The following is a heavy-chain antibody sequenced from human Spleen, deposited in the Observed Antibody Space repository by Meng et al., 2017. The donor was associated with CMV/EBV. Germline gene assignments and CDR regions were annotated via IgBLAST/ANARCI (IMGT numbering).Heavy chain of an antibody. J-gene: IGHJ6*02. D-gene: IGHD3-3*01. Sequence: GESLKISCAASGFSFSSYNMNWVRQAPGKGLEWVSSISSSHGYIFYADSVKGRFTISRDNSKNTLYLQMNSLRAEDTAVYYCAKDTGPRLWSEHYGMDVWGQGTTVTVSS. CDR2: ISSSHGYI. CDR3: AKDTGPRLWSEHYGMDV. CDR1: GFSFSSYN. V-gene: IGHV3-21*01.